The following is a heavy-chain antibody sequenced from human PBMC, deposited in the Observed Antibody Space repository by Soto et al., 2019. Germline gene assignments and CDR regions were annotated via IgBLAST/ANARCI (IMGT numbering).Heavy chain of an antibody. Sequence: PSETLSLTCIVSGGSVSGYYWSWIRQPPGKGLEWLGYIYYAGTTLYNPSVESRVTISVDTSKNQFSMKLRSVTAADTAVYYCTRHAIIPRLQYGMDVWGQGTTVTVSS. D-gene: IGHD2-2*01. CDR3: TRHAIIPRLQYGMDV. J-gene: IGHJ6*02. CDR1: GGSVSGYY. CDR2: IYYAGTT. V-gene: IGHV4-59*02.